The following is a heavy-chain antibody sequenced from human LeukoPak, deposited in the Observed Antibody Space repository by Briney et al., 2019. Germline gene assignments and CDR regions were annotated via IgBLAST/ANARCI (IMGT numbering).Heavy chain of an antibody. Sequence: GGSLRLSCTASGFTFSSYGMSWVRQAPGKGLEWVSAIGGRDGSTYYADSVKGRFTISRDNSKNTLYVQMNSLRAEDTAVYYCAKGHYYGSGSLDYWGQGTLVTVSS. CDR3: AKGHYYGSGSLDY. J-gene: IGHJ4*02. CDR1: GFTFSSYG. D-gene: IGHD3-10*01. V-gene: IGHV3-23*01. CDR2: IGGRDGST.